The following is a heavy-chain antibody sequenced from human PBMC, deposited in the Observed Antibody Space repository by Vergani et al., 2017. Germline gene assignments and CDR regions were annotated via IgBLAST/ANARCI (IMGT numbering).Heavy chain of an antibody. D-gene: IGHD3-10*01. J-gene: IGHJ4*02. Sequence: QVQLVESGGGVVQPGRSLRLSCAASGFTFSSYGMHWVRQAPGKGLEWVAVIWYDGSNKYYADSVKGRFTISRDNSKKTLSLQMRSLRAEDTAVYYCAKASKWFGELYTDYWGQGTLVTVSS. CDR3: AKASKWFGELYTDY. CDR2: IWYDGSNK. V-gene: IGHV3-33*06. CDR1: GFTFSSYG.